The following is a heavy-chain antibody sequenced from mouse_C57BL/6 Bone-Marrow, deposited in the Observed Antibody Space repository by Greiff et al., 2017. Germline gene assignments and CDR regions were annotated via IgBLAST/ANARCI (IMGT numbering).Heavy chain of an antibody. J-gene: IGHJ4*01. V-gene: IGHV5-6*01. CDR1: GFTFSSYG. CDR2: ISSGGSYT. CDR3: ARQGRGYAMDY. Sequence: EVQRVESGGDLVKPGGSLKLSCAASGFTFSSYGMSWVRQTPDTRLEWVATISSGGSYTYYPDSVKGRFTISRDNAKNTLYLQMSSLKSEDTAMYYGARQGRGYAMDYWGQGTSVTVSS.